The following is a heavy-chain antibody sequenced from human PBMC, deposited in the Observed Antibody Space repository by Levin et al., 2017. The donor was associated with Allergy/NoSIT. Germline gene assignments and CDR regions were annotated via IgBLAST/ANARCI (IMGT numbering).Heavy chain of an antibody. CDR3: AKDLLARLTAFDI. CDR2: ISWNSGSI. D-gene: IGHD6-6*01. J-gene: IGHJ3*02. V-gene: IGHV3-9*01. CDR1: GFTFDDYA. Sequence: GGSLRLSCAASGFTFDDYAMHWVRQAPGKGLEWVSGISWNSGSIGYADSVKGRFTISRDNAKNSLYLQMNSLRAEDTALYYCAKDLLARLTAFDIWGQGTMVTVSS.